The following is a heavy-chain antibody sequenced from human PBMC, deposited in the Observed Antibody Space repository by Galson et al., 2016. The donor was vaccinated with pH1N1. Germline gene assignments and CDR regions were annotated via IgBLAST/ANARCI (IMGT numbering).Heavy chain of an antibody. CDR3: AKPNCASSRCYYHFHV. CDR2: MSGSGDNT. Sequence: SLRLSCAASGFTFTSHAMAWVRQAPGKGLEWVSTMSGSGDNTYYADSVKGRFIISKDNSKNTLYLQMYSLRGEDTAVHYCAKPNCASSRCYYHFHVWGQGTTVTVSS. V-gene: IGHV3-23*01. D-gene: IGHD2-15*01. J-gene: IGHJ3*01. CDR1: GFTFTSHA.